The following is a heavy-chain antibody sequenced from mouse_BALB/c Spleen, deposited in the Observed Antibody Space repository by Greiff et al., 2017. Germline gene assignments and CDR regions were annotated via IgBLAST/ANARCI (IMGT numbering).Heavy chain of an antibody. D-gene: IGHD2-4*01. J-gene: IGHJ4*01. CDR1: GYTFTDYN. Sequence: EVQLQQSGPELVKPGASVKISCKASGYTFTDYNMHWVKQSHGKSLEWIGYIYPYNGGTGYNQKFKSKATLTVDNSSSTAYMELRSLTSEDSAVYYCARGMITYYAMDYWGQGTSVTVSS. V-gene: IGHV1S29*02. CDR2: IYPYNGGT. CDR3: ARGMITYYAMDY.